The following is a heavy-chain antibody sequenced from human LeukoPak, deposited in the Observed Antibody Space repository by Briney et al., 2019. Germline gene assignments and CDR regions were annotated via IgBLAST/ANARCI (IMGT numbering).Heavy chain of an antibody. V-gene: IGHV1-24*01. D-gene: IGHD4-17*01. Sequence: EASVKVSCKVSGYTLTELSMHWVRQAPGKGLEWMGGFDPEDGETICAQEFQGRVTMTEDTSTDTAYMELSSLRFEDTAVYYCATHLTTVTEWGQGTLVTVSS. CDR2: FDPEDGET. CDR3: ATHLTTVTE. CDR1: GYTLTELS. J-gene: IGHJ4*02.